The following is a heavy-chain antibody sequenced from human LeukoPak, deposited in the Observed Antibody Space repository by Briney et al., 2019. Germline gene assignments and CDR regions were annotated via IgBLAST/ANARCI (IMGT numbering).Heavy chain of an antibody. CDR1: GYSFTNYW. CDR3: ARQGTTVAGTLGTTFDY. CDR2: TCPGDSDT. V-gene: IGHV5-51*01. J-gene: IGHJ4*02. D-gene: IGHD6-19*01. Sequence: GESLKISCKASGYSFTNYWIGWVRQMPGKGLEWMGITCPGDSDTKYSPSFQGQVTISADKSINTAYLQWSSLRASDTAMCYCARQGTTVAGTLGTTFDYWGQGTLLTVSS.